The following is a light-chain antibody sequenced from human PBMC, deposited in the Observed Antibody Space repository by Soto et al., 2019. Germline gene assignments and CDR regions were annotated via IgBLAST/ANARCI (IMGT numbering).Light chain of an antibody. CDR3: QQRSNWPT. CDR2: DAS. CDR1: QSVSSN. V-gene: IGKV3-11*01. Sequence: EIVLTQSPGTLSLSPGERATLSCRASQSVSSNLAWYQQKPGQAPRLLIYDASNRATGIPARFSGSGSGTDLTLTISSLEPEDFAVYYCQQRSNWPTFGQGTRLEIK. J-gene: IGKJ5*01.